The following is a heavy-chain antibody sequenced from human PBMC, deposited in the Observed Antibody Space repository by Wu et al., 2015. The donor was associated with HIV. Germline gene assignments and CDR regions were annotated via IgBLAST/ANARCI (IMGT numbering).Heavy chain of an antibody. Sequence: QVQLVQSGPEVKKAGSSVKVSCKASGGNFRNHAISWVRQAPGQGLEWMGRIIPISGTANYAQRFQGRVTITADKPTNTAYMELSSLRSDDTAVYYCARDPTVTTWSVYGMDVWGQGTTVTVS. D-gene: IGHD4-17*01. CDR1: GGNFRNHA. J-gene: IGHJ6*02. CDR2: IIPISGTA. V-gene: IGHV1-69*13. CDR3: ARDPTVTTWSVYGMDV.